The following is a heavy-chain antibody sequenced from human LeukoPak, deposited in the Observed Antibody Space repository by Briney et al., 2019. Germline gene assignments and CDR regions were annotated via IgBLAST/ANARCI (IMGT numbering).Heavy chain of an antibody. D-gene: IGHD3-3*01. V-gene: IGHV4-38-2*02. J-gene: IGHJ5*02. CDR2: IYHSGST. CDR1: GYPISSGYY. Sequence: SETLSLTCTVSGYPISSGYYWGWIRQPPGKGLEWIGSIYHSGSTYYNPSLKSRVTISVDTSKNQFSLKLSSVTAADTAVYYCARVSIFGVVQQPLNWFDPWGQGTLVTVSS. CDR3: ARVSIFGVVQQPLNWFDP.